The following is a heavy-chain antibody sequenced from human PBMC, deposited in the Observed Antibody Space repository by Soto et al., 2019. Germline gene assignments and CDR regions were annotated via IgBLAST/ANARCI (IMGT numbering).Heavy chain of an antibody. V-gene: IGHV2-5*02. J-gene: IGHJ5*02. Sequence: QITLKESGPTLVKPTQPLTLTCTFSGFSLSTSGVGVGWIRQPPGKALEWLALIYWDDDKRYSPSLKSRPTIXXDTSKNQGVLTMTNMDPVDTAAYYCAHSLYDYVWGTNWFDPWGQGTLVTVSS. CDR1: GFSLSTSGVG. CDR2: IYWDDDK. D-gene: IGHD3-16*01. CDR3: AHSLYDYVWGTNWFDP.